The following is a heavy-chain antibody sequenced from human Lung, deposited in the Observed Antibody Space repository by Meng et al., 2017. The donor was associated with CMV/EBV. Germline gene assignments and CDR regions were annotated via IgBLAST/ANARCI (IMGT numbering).Heavy chain of an antibody. V-gene: IGHV3-30*04. Sequence: GESLKISCAASGFTFSSYAMHWVRQAPGKGLEWVAVISYDGSNKYYADSVKGRFTISRDNSKNTLYLQTNSLRAEDTAVYYCARDSLSGYSPRFDDWGQGTLVTGSS. CDR1: GFTFSSYA. J-gene: IGHJ4*02. CDR2: ISYDGSNK. D-gene: IGHD3-3*01. CDR3: ARDSLSGYSPRFDD.